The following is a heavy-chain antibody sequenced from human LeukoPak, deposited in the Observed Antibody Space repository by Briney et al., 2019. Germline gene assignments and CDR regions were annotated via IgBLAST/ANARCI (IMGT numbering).Heavy chain of an antibody. D-gene: IGHD6-13*01. V-gene: IGHV4-59*01. CDR1: GGSISSYY. J-gene: IGHJ4*02. Sequence: PSETLSLTCTVSGGSISSYYWSWLRQPPGKGLEWIGYIYYSGSTNYNPSLKSRVTISVDTSKNQFSLKLSSVTAADTAVYYCARDSSSWSLGRYFDYWGQGTLVTVSS. CDR2: IYYSGST. CDR3: ARDSSSWSLGRYFDY.